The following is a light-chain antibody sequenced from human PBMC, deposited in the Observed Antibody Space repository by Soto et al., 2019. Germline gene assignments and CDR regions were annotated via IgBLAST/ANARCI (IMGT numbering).Light chain of an antibody. CDR3: SSYAGSNNYV. Sequence: QSVLTQPPSASGSPGQSVTISCTGTSSDVGGYHYVSWYQLHPGKAPKLMIYDVSKRPSGVPDRFSGSKSGNTASLTVSGLQAEDEADYYCSSYAGSNNYVFGTGTKLTVL. V-gene: IGLV2-8*01. CDR2: DVS. CDR1: SSDVGGYHY. J-gene: IGLJ1*01.